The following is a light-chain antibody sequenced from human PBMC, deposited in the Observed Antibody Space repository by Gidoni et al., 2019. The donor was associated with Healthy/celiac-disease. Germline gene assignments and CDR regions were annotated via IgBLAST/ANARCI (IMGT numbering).Light chain of an antibody. CDR2: WAS. V-gene: IGKV4-1*01. CDR1: QSVLYSSNNKNY. J-gene: IGKJ3*01. Sequence: DIVMTQSPDSLAVSLGERATINFKSSQSVLYSSNNKNYLAWYQQKPGQPPTLLIYWASTRESGVPDRFSGSGSGTDFTLTISSLQAEDVAVYYCQQYYSTPPYTFGPGTKVDIK. CDR3: QQYYSTPPYT.